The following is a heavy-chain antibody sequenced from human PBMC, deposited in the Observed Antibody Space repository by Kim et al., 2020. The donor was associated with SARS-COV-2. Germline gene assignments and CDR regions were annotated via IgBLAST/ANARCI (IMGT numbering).Heavy chain of an antibody. CDR3: ARAVRYAGYWVATSNNDAFDI. V-gene: IGHV1-2*02. Sequence: ASVKVSCKASGYTFTGYYMHWVRQAPGQGLEWMGWINPNSGGTNYAQKFQGRVTMTRDTSISTAYMELSRLRSDDTAVYYCARAVRYAGYWVATSNNDAFDIWGQGTMVTVSS. CDR1: GYTFTGYY. J-gene: IGHJ3*02. CDR2: INPNSGGT. D-gene: IGHD5-12*01.